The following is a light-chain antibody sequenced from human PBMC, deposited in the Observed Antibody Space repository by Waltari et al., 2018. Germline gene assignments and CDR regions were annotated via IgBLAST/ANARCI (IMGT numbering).Light chain of an antibody. J-gene: IGLJ3*02. Sequence: QSALTQPASVSGSPGQSITISCTGNSSDIGGYNYVPWYQQHPGKAPKVIIYDVIKRPSGVSNRFSGSKSGNTASLTISGLQADDEADYYCTSYESGGTWVFGGGTKVTV. CDR1: SSDIGGYNY. V-gene: IGLV2-14*03. CDR3: TSYESGGTWV. CDR2: DVI.